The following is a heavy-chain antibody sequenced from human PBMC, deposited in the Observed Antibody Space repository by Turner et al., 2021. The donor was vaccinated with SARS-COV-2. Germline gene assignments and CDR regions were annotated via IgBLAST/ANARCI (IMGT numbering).Heavy chain of an antibody. CDR2: ISSSSRYI. V-gene: IGHV3-21*01. D-gene: IGHD3-22*01. CDR3: ARDSFGYYDSSGYYLGGFDY. CDR1: GSTFSSYS. Sequence: EVPLVESGGALVKPGGYLRLSCAASGSTFSSYSMNWVRQAPGKGLAWVSSISSSSRYIYYADSVKGRFTISRDNAKNSLYLQMNSLRAEDTAVYYCARDSFGYYDSSGYYLGGFDYWGQGTLVTVSS. J-gene: IGHJ4*02.